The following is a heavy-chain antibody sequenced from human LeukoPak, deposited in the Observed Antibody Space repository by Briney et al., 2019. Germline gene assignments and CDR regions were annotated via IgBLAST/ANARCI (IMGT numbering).Heavy chain of an antibody. V-gene: IGHV4-30-4*01. CDR1: GGSISSFH. J-gene: IGHJ3*02. CDR3: ARLGIDYDILTGYIPDAFDI. CDR2: IYYSGST. Sequence: SETLSLTCTVSGGSISSFHWSWIRQPPGKGLECIAYIYYSGSTYYDPSLKSRVMISVDASKNQFSLKLSSVTAADTAVYYCARLGIDYDILTGYIPDAFDIWGQGTMVTVSS. D-gene: IGHD3-9*01.